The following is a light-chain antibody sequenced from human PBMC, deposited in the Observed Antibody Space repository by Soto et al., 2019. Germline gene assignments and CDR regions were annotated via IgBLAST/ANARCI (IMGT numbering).Light chain of an antibody. CDR1: SSNIGNNY. Sequence: QSVLTQPPSVSAAPGQKVTISCSGSSSNIGNNYVSWYQQLPGTAPKLLIYDNNKRPSGIPDRFSGSKSGTSATLGITGLQTGDEADYYCGTWDSSLSALVFGGGTKVTGL. CDR2: DNN. CDR3: GTWDSSLSALV. V-gene: IGLV1-51*01. J-gene: IGLJ2*01.